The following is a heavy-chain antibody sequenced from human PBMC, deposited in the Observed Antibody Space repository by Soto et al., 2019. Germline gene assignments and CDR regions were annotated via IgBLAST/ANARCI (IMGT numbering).Heavy chain of an antibody. V-gene: IGHV4-31*03. J-gene: IGHJ4*02. CDR1: GGSISSGGYY. CDR3: AGVRGINVFDY. D-gene: IGHD3-10*01. Sequence: SETLCLTCTVSGGSISSGGYYWSWIRQHPGKGLEWIGYIYYSGSTYYNPSLKSRVTISVDTSKNQFSLKLSSVTAADTAVYYCAGVRGINVFDYWGPGTLVTVSS. CDR2: IYYSGST.